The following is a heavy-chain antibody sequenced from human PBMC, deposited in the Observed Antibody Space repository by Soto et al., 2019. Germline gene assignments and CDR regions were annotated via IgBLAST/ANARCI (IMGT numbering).Heavy chain of an antibody. V-gene: IGHV1-18*01. D-gene: IGHD6-19*01. J-gene: IGHJ5*02. Sequence: QVQLGQSGAEVKKPGASVKVSCKASGYTFTSYGISWLRQAPGQGLEWMGWISAYNGNKNYAQKLQGRVTMTTDTSTSTAYMELRSLRSDDTAVYYCARSHRISVAGGGCDPLGQGTLVTVSS. CDR2: ISAYNGNK. CDR1: GYTFTSYG. CDR3: ARSHRISVAGGGCDP.